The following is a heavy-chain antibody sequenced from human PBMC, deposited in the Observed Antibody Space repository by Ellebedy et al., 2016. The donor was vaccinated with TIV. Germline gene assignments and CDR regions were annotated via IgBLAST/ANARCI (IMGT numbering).Heavy chain of an antibody. J-gene: IGHJ3*02. CDR2: INSDGSRT. CDR1: GFTFSSYW. V-gene: IGHV3-74*01. D-gene: IGHD7-27*01. Sequence: PGGSLRLSCAASGFTFSSYWMHWVRQAPGKGLVWVSLINSDGSRTTYADSVKGRFTISRDNAKNTLYLQMNSLRAEDTAVYYCARAPPPRGDRSADAFDIWGQGTMVTVSS. CDR3: ARAPPPRGDRSADAFDI.